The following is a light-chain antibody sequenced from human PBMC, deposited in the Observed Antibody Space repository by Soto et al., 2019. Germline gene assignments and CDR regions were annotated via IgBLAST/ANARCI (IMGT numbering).Light chain of an antibody. V-gene: IGKV3D-20*02. CDR3: QQRSNWIT. Sequence: EIVLTQSPGTLSLSPGERATLSCRASQSVSNNYLAWYQQKPGQAPRLLIYGASSRATGIPDRFSGSGSGTDFTLTISRLEPEDFAVYYCQQRSNWITFGQGTRLEIK. CDR1: QSVSNNY. J-gene: IGKJ5*01. CDR2: GAS.